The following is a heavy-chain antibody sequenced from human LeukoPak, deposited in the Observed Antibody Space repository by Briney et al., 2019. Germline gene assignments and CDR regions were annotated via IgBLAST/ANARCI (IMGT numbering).Heavy chain of an antibody. Sequence: GESLKISCKGSGNSFTNYWIGWVRQMPGKGLEWMGIVYPGDSDTRYSSSFQGQVTISADKSISTAYLQWSSLKASDTAMYYCARPSGSYYDNAFDIWGQGTMVTVSS. D-gene: IGHD1-26*01. CDR1: GNSFTNYW. J-gene: IGHJ3*02. CDR3: ARPSGSYYDNAFDI. V-gene: IGHV5-51*01. CDR2: VYPGDSDT.